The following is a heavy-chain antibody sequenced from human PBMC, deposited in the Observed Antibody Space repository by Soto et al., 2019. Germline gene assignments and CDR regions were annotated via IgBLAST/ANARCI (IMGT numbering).Heavy chain of an antibody. CDR3: ARGRDGDY. CDR1: GYAFTTYG. J-gene: IGHJ4*02. D-gene: IGHD6-6*01. Sequence: QVHLVQSGAEVKKPGASVKVSCQGSGYAFTTYGITWVRQAPGQGLEWMGWISAHNGNTHYAQKLQGRVTVTRDTSLSTAYMELRRLRYDDTAVNYCARGRDGDYWGQGALVTVSS. V-gene: IGHV1-18*01. CDR2: ISAHNGNT.